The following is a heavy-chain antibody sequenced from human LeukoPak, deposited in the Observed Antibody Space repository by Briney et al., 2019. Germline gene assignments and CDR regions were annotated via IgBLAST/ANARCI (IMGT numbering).Heavy chain of an antibody. D-gene: IGHD6-13*01. CDR1: GFTFSSYA. V-gene: IGHV3-30-3*01. Sequence: GGSLRLSCAASGFTFSSYAMHWVRQAPGKRLEWVAVISYDGSNKYYADSVKGRFTISRDNSKNTLYLQMNSLRAEDTAVYYCAREGMYSSSWYRYFDYWGQGTLVTVSS. CDR3: AREGMYSSSWYRYFDY. CDR2: ISYDGSNK. J-gene: IGHJ4*02.